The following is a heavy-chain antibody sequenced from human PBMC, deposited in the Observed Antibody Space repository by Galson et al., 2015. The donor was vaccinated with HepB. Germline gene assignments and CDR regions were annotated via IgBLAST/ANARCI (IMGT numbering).Heavy chain of an antibody. J-gene: IGHJ4*02. CDR2: INAGNGNT. V-gene: IGHV1-3*01. Sequence: SVKVSCKASGYTFTSYAMHWVRQAPGQRLEWMGWINAGNGNTKYSQKFQGRVTITRDTSASTAYMELSSLRSEDTAVYYCARDSSSGWYSPGHYWGQGTLVTVSS. CDR1: GYTFTSYA. CDR3: ARDSSSGWYSPGHY. D-gene: IGHD6-19*01.